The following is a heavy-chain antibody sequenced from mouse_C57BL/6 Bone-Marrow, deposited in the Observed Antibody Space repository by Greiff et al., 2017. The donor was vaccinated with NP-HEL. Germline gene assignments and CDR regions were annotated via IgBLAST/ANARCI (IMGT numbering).Heavy chain of an antibody. CDR3: ARHSLWLRRGGFDG. CDR1: GFTFSSYG. Sequence: EVHLEESGGDLVKPGGSLKLSCAASGFTFSSYGLSWVRQPPDKRLEWVATISTGGGYTYYPASVKGPFTITRDNAKNTLYLQMSSLTSEDTAMYYCARHSLWLRRGGFDGWGPSTTLTVAS. V-gene: IGHV5-6*01. D-gene: IGHD2-2*01. CDR2: ISTGGGYT. J-gene: IGHJ2*01.